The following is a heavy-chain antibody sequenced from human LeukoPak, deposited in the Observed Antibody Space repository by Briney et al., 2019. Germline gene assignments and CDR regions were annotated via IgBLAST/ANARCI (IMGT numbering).Heavy chain of an antibody. CDR1: GGTFSSHA. CDR2: IIPIFGTA. D-gene: IGHD1-26*01. J-gene: IGHJ4*02. Sequence: GSSVTVSFTASGGTFSSHAISWVRQAPGQGLEWMGGIIPIFGTANYAQKFQGRVTITADESTSTAYMELSSLRSEDTAVYYCARGGAAQDTPGFDYWGQGTLVTVSS. CDR3: ARGGAAQDTPGFDY. V-gene: IGHV1-69*01.